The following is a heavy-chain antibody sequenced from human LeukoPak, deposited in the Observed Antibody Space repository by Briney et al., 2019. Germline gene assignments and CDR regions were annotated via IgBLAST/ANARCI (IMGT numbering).Heavy chain of an antibody. D-gene: IGHD6-13*01. CDR3: AKDRFSSWEKDFDY. CDR1: GFTFSIHA. CDR2: ISESGSNT. J-gene: IGHJ4*02. V-gene: IGHV3-23*01. Sequence: PGGSLRLSCAASGFTFSIHAMSWVRQAPGKGLEWVSGISESGSNTYYADSVKGRFTISRDNSKNTLYLQMNSLRAEDTAVYYCAKDRFSSWEKDFDYWGQGTLVTVSS.